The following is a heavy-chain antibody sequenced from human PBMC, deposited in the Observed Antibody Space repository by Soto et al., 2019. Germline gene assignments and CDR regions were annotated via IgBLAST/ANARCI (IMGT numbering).Heavy chain of an antibody. CDR3: ARPRWRDDYNWGYFDL. CDR2: ISYDGSNK. V-gene: IGHV3-30-3*01. CDR1: GFTFSSYA. D-gene: IGHD4-4*01. Sequence: QVQLVESGGGVVQPGRSLRLSCAASGFTFSSYAMHWVRQAPGKGLEWVAVISYDGSNKYYADSVKGRFTISRDNSKNTLYLQMNSLRAEDTAVYYYARPRWRDDYNWGYFDLWAVAPWSLSPQ. J-gene: IGHJ2*01.